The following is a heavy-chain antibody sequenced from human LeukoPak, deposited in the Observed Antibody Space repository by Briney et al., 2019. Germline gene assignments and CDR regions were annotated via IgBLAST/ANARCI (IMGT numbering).Heavy chain of an antibody. J-gene: IGHJ4*02. Sequence: GASVKVSCKSSGYTFTSYYMYWVRQAPGQGLEWMGIINPSGGSTSYAQKFQGRVTMTRDTSISTAYMELSRLRSDDTAVYYCASVTLSAYDGDYRGQGTLVTVSS. CDR3: ASVTLSAYDGDY. V-gene: IGHV1-46*01. D-gene: IGHD5-12*01. CDR2: INPSGGST. CDR1: GYTFTSYY.